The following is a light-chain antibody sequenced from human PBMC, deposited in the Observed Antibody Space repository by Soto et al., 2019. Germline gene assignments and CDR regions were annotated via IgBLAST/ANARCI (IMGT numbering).Light chain of an antibody. Sequence: EILMTQSPATLSVSPGERVTLSCRASETISRILAWYQQKPGRAPRLLIYSASFRATGIPARFSGSASGTDFTLTISSLQSEDFATYYCQQYYQCPWTFGQGTKLDI. CDR1: ETISRI. V-gene: IGKV3-15*01. CDR2: SAS. J-gene: IGKJ1*01. CDR3: QQYYQCPWT.